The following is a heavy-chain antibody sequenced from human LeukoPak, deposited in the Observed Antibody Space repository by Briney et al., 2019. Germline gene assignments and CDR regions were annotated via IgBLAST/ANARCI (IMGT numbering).Heavy chain of an antibody. Sequence: PGGSLRPSCAASGFTFSSYSMNWVRQAPGKGLEWVSSISGSGGNTYYADSVKGRFTISRDNSKNTLYLQMDSLRAGDTAVYYCVKGIFNPSYYFDYWGQGTVVTVSS. J-gene: IGHJ4*02. CDR2: ISGSGGNT. CDR3: VKGIFNPSYYFDY. CDR1: GFTFSSYS. D-gene: IGHD2-15*01. V-gene: IGHV3-23*01.